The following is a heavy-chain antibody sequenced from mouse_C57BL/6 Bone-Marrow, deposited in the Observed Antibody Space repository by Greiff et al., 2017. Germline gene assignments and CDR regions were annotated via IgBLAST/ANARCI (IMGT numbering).Heavy chain of an antibody. CDR3: ARSGRYYDYTFDY. Sequence: QVQLQQPGAELVRPGSSVKMSCKASGYTFTSYWITWVKQRPGQGLEWIGDIYPGSGSTNYNEKFKSKATLTVDTSSSTAYMQLSSLTSEDSAVYYCARSGRYYDYTFDYGGQGTTLTVSS. CDR1: GYTFTSYW. J-gene: IGHJ2*01. D-gene: IGHD2-4*01. V-gene: IGHV1-55*01. CDR2: IYPGSGST.